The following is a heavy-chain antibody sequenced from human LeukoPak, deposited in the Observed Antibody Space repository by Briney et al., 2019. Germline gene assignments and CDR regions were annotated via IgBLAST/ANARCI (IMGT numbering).Heavy chain of an antibody. CDR3: ARDLHDFWSGYSLMDV. CDR1: GYTFTSYG. D-gene: IGHD3-3*01. J-gene: IGHJ6*04. Sequence: ASVKVSCKASGYTFTSYGISWVRQAPGQGLEWMGWISAYNGNTNYAQKLQGRVTMTTDTSTSTAYMELRSLRSDDTAVYYCARDLHDFWSGYSLMDVWGKGTTVTVSS. V-gene: IGHV1-18*01. CDR2: ISAYNGNT.